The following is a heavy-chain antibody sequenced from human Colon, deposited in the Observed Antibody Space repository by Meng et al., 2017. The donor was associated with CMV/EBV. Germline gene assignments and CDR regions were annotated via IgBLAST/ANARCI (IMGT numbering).Heavy chain of an antibody. V-gene: IGHV3-74*01. CDR2: VNNDGRNT. D-gene: IGHD3-10*01. CDR1: GFTFSSYW. CDR3: TRGLRGPDY. J-gene: IGHJ4*02. Sequence: SCAASGFTFSSYWMHWVRQTPGKGLEWVSRVNNDGRNTVYADSVKGRFTISRDNAKDTLFLQMNSLRAEDTAVYYCTRGLRGPDYWGQGSLVTVSS.